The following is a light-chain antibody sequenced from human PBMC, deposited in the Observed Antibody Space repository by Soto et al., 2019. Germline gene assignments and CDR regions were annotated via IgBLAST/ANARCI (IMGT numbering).Light chain of an antibody. J-gene: IGKJ5*01. CDR3: QQRSNWPT. CDR2: DAS. CDR1: QNVNNF. V-gene: IGKV3-11*01. Sequence: EIVLTEAPGTQVRSAGHKATFCCRASQNVNNFLAWYQQKPGQAPRLLIYDASNRATGIPARFSGSGSGTDFTLTISSLESEDFAIYYCQQRSNWPTFGQGTRLEIK.